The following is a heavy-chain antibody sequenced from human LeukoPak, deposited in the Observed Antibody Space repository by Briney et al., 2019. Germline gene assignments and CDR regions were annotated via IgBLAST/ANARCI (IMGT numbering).Heavy chain of an antibody. V-gene: IGHV5-51*01. CDR3: ARRYYGSGSYYNWFDP. D-gene: IGHD3-10*01. J-gene: IGHJ5*02. CDR2: IYPGDSDT. Sequence: GESLKISCKGSGYTFTSYWIGWVRQMPGKGLEWMGIIYPGDSDTRYSPSFQGQVTISADKSISTAYLQWSSLKASDTAMYYCARRYYGSGSYYNWFDPWGQGTLVTVSS. CDR1: GYTFTSYW.